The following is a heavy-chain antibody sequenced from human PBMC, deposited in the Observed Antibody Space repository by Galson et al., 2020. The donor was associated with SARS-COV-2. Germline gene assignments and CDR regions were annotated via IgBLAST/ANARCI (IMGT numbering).Heavy chain of an antibody. J-gene: IGHJ6*02. CDR3: ARDVRWELLIGVTYYYGMDV. CDR2: IIPIFGTA. CDR1: GGTFSSYA. Sequence: SVKVSCQASGGTFSSYAISWVRQAPGQGLEWMGGIIPIFGTANYAQKFQGRVTITADESTSTAYMELSSLRSEDTAVYYCARDVRWELLIGVTYYYGMDVWGQGTTVTVSS. V-gene: IGHV1-69*13. D-gene: IGHD1-26*01.